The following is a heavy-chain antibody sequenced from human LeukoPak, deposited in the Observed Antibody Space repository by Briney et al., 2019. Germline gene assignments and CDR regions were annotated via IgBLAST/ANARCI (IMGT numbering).Heavy chain of an antibody. V-gene: IGHV4-61*01. CDR3: ARVVGDTAPRVSLYPFDI. Sequence: SETLSLTCTVSGGSISSSSYYWSWIRQPPGKGLEWIGYIYYSGSTNYNPSLKSRVTISVDTSKNQFSLKLSSVTAADTAVYYCARVVGDTAPRVSLYPFDIWGQGTMVTVSS. CDR2: IYYSGST. J-gene: IGHJ3*02. CDR1: GGSISSSSYY. D-gene: IGHD5-18*01.